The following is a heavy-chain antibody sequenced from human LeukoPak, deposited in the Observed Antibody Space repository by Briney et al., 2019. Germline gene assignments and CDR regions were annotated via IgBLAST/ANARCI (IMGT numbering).Heavy chain of an antibody. CDR2: ISAYSGTT. CDR1: GYTFANYG. J-gene: IGHJ3*02. D-gene: IGHD2-15*01. V-gene: IGHV1-18*01. Sequence: ASVNVSCKASGYTFANYGISWVRQAPGQGLEWMGWISAYSGTTSYAQKLQGRVTMNTDTSTSTAYMDLRSLRSDDTAVYYCARWEVTGGSRHDAFDIWGQGTMVTVSS. CDR3: ARWEVTGGSRHDAFDI.